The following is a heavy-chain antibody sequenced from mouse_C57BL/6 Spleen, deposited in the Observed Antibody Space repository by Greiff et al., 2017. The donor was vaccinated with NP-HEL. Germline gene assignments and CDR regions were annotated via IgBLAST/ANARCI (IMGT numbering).Heavy chain of an antibody. D-gene: IGHD4-1*01. CDR1: GFTFSDYG. CDR3: ATLTGTGAMDY. J-gene: IGHJ4*01. Sequence: EVQLVESGGGLVKPGGSLKLSCAASGFTFSDYGMHWVRQAPEKGLEWVAYISSGSSTIYYADTVKGRFTISRDNAKNTLFLQMTSLRSEDTAMYYCATLTGTGAMDYWGQGTSVTVSS. V-gene: IGHV5-17*01. CDR2: ISSGSSTI.